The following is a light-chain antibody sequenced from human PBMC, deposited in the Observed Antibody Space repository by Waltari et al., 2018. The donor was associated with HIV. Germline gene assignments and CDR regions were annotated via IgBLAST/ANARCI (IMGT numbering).Light chain of an antibody. CDR3: CSYAGSNIHWV. V-gene: IGLV2-11*01. CDR1: SRHVTNYNY. J-gene: IGLJ3*02. Sequence: QSALTQPRSVSGSPGQSVTISCTGTSRHVTNYNYVSCYQPHPAEAPKHVIFGVNKRPSGVPDRFSGSNSGNTASLTISGLQAEDEGHYYCCSYAGSNIHWVFGGGTKLTVL. CDR2: GVN.